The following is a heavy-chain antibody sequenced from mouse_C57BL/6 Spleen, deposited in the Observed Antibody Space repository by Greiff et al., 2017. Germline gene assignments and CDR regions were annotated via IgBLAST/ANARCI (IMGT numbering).Heavy chain of an antibody. J-gene: IGHJ1*03. V-gene: IGHV3-6*01. CDR1: GYSITSGYY. CDR2: ISYDGSN. CDR3: ARGGDDWYFDV. Sequence: VQLQQSGPGLVKPSQSLSLTCSVTGYSITSGYYWNWIRQFPGNKLEWMGYISYDGSNNYNPSLKNRISITRDTSKNQFFLKLNSVTTEDTATYYCARGGDDWYFDVWGTGTTVTVSS.